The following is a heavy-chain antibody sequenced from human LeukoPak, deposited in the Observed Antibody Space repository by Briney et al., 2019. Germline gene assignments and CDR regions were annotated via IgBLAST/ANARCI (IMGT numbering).Heavy chain of an antibody. V-gene: IGHV4-39*02. J-gene: IGHJ4*02. CDR2: ITHSGST. CDR1: GGSISSSSYY. Sequence: SETLSLTCTVSGGSISSSSYYWVWIRQPPGKGLEWIGEITHSGSTNYSPSLKSRVTLSVDTSKNYFSLRLNSVTAADTAVYYCARRTFGGVIAYWGQGTLVTVSS. CDR3: ARRTFGGVIAY. D-gene: IGHD3-16*02.